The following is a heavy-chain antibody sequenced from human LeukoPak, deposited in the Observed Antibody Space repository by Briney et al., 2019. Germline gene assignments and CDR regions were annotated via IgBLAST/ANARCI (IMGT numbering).Heavy chain of an antibody. V-gene: IGHV3-9*01. J-gene: IGHJ2*01. CDR2: ISWNSGSI. Sequence: GRSLRLSCAASGFTFDDYAMHWVRQAPGKGLEWVSGISWNSGSIGYADSVKGRFTISRDNAKNSLYLQMNSLRAEDTALYYCAKGVDYDSSGRRVDWYFDLWGRATLVTVSS. CDR3: AKGVDYDSSGRRVDWYFDL. CDR1: GFTFDDYA. D-gene: IGHD3-22*01.